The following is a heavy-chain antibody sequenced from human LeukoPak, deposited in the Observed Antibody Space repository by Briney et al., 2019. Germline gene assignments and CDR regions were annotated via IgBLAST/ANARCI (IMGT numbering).Heavy chain of an antibody. CDR2: ISSSSSYI. D-gene: IGHD5-18*01. Sequence: GCLRLSCAASGFTFSSYSMNWVRQAPGKGLEWVSSISSSSSYIYYADSVKGRFTISRDNAKNSLYLQMNSLRAEDTAVYYCARDTAMVNYYYGMDVWGQGTTITVSS. CDR3: ARDTAMVNYYYGMDV. J-gene: IGHJ6*02. V-gene: IGHV3-21*01. CDR1: GFTFSSYS.